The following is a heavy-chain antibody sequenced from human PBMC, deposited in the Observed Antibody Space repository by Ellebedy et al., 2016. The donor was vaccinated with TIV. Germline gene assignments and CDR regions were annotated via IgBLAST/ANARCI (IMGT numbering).Heavy chain of an antibody. D-gene: IGHD1-20*01. CDR1: GDSVSSTSSA. CDR3: ARGSHASNWT. V-gene: IGHV6-1*01. J-gene: IGHJ5*02. Sequence: SQTLSLTCSISGDSVSSTSSAWSWIRQSPSRDLGCLARTYYRSEWYYDYAVSVRGRISISPDTSKSQFSLQLNSVTPEDSAGYYCARGSHASNWTWGQGTLVTVSS. CDR2: TYYRSEWYY.